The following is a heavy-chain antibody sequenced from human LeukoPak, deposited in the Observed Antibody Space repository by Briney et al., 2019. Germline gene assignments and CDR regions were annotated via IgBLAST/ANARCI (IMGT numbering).Heavy chain of an antibody. CDR2: IVVGSGNT. D-gene: IGHD6-19*01. V-gene: IGHV1-58*01. Sequence: SVKVSCKASGFTFTSSAVQWVRQARGQRLEWIGWIVVGSGNTNYAQKFQERVTITRDMSTSTAYMELSCLRSEDTAVYYCAAVSQIAVAGTGDYWGQGTLVTVSS. CDR1: GFTFTSSA. CDR3: AAVSQIAVAGTGDY. J-gene: IGHJ4*02.